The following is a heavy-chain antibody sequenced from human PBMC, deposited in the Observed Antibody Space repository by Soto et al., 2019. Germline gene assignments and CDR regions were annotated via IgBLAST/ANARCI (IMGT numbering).Heavy chain of an antibody. J-gene: IGHJ6*02. D-gene: IGHD3-22*01. CDR2: IYPHDSDT. CDR3: ATSSKLAPYDGTSYYFYFVMDV. V-gene: IGHV5-51*01. CDR1: GYSFTSYW. Sequence: GESLKISCKGSGYSFTSYWIGWVRQMPGKGLEWMGIIYPHDSDTRYSPSFHGQVTISADKSVSTAYLQWSSLKASDTAMYYCATSSKLAPYDGTSYYFYFVMDVWGQGTPVTVSS.